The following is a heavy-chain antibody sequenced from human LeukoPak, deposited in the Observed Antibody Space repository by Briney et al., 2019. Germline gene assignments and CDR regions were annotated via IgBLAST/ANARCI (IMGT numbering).Heavy chain of an antibody. D-gene: IGHD3-3*01. CDR1: GYTFTSYG. J-gene: IGHJ6*02. CDR3: ARNPAFGVVIPYYYYYGMDV. Sequence: GASVKVSCKASGYTFTSYGISWVRQAPGQGLERMGWISAYNGNTNYAQKLQGRVTMTTDTSTSTAYMELRSLRSDDTAVYYCARNPAFGVVIPYYYYYGMDVWGQGTTVTVSS. CDR2: ISAYNGNT. V-gene: IGHV1-18*01.